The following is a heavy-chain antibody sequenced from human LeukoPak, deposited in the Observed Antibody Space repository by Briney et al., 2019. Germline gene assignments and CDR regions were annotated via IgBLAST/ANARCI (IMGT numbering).Heavy chain of an antibody. J-gene: IGHJ4*02. CDR2: INHSGST. Sequence: PSETLSLTCAVYGGSFSGYYWSWIRQPPGKGLEWIGEINHSGSTNYNPSLKSRVTISVDTSKNQFSLKLSSVTAADTAVSYCARGQISLVTLDYWGQGTLVTVSS. D-gene: IGHD2-21*02. CDR3: ARGQISLVTLDY. V-gene: IGHV4-34*01. CDR1: GGSFSGYY.